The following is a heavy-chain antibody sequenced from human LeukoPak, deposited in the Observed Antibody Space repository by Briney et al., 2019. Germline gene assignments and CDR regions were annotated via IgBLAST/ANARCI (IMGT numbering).Heavy chain of an antibody. Sequence: SETLSLTCTVSGGSISSRNYYWGWIRQPPGKGLEWIGSIYYTGNTYYNASLKSRVTISIDTSKNQISLRLTSVTVTDTAMYYCARQTGSGLFTLPGGQGTLVTVSS. J-gene: IGHJ4*02. CDR2: IYYTGNT. CDR1: GGSISSRNYY. D-gene: IGHD3/OR15-3a*01. CDR3: ARQTGSGLFTLP. V-gene: IGHV4-39*01.